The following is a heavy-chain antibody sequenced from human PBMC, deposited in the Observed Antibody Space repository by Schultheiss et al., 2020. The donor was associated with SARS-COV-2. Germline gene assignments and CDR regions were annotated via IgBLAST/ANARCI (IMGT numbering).Heavy chain of an antibody. CDR2: IYTSGST. CDR1: GGSISSYY. Sequence: SETLSLTCTVSGGSISSYYWSWIRQPAGKGLEWIGRIYTSGSTNYNPSLKSRVTMSVDTSKNQFSLKLSSVTAADTAVYYCARSDIAVAGPYWYFDLWGRGTLVTVSS. D-gene: IGHD6-19*01. CDR3: ARSDIAVAGPYWYFDL. V-gene: IGHV4-4*07. J-gene: IGHJ2*01.